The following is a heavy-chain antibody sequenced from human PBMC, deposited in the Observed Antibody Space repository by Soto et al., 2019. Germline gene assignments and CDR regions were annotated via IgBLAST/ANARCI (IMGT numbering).Heavy chain of an antibody. Sequence: SETLSLTCAVYGGSFSGYYWSWIRQPPGKGLEWIGEINHSGSTNYNPSLKSRVAISVDTSKNQFSLKLSSVTAADTAVYYCARHASASYYDFWSWYEKKIFVRPLFDPWGQGTLVPVSS. D-gene: IGHD3-3*01. CDR1: GGSFSGYY. V-gene: IGHV4-34*01. J-gene: IGHJ5*02. CDR2: INHSGST. CDR3: ARHASASYYDFWSWYEKKIFVRPLFDP.